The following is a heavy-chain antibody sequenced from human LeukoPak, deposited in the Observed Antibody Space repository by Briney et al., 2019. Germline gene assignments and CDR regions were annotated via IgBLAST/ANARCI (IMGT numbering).Heavy chain of an antibody. CDR2: IWYDGSNK. CDR3: ARGFGNCGSTSCYDYGMDV. D-gene: IGHD2-2*01. Sequence: GGSLRLSCAASGFTFSSYGMHWVRQAPGKGLEWVAVIWYDGSNKYYADSVKGRFTISRDNSKNTLYLQMNSLRAEDTAVYYCARGFGNCGSTSCYDYGMDVWGQGTMVTVSS. CDR1: GFTFSSYG. V-gene: IGHV3-33*01. J-gene: IGHJ6*02.